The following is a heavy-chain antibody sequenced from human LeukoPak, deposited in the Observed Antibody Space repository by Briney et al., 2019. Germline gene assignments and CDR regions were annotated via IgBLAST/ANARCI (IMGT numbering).Heavy chain of an antibody. V-gene: IGHV3-48*01. CDR1: GFTFSSYS. CDR2: ISSSSSTI. CDR3: AKDPITFGGVIVLPQYFQH. D-gene: IGHD3-16*02. Sequence: GGSLRLSCAASGFTFSSYSMNWVRQAPGKGLEWVSYISSSSSTIYYADSVKGRFTISRDNSKNTLYLQMNSLRAEDTAVYYCAKDPITFGGVIVLPQYFQHWGQGTLVTVSS. J-gene: IGHJ1*01.